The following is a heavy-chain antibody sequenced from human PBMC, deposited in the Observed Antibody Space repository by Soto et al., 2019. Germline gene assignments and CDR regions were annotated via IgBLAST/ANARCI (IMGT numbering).Heavy chain of an antibody. D-gene: IGHD3-3*01. V-gene: IGHV3-9*01. CDR1: GFTFDDYA. CDR2: ISWNSGSI. J-gene: IGHJ4*02. Sequence: GGSLRLSCAASGFTFDDYAMHWVRQAPGKGLEWVSGISWNSGSIGYADSVKGRFTISRDNAKNSLYLQMNSLRAEDTALYYCAKMRGGRFVEWLSPTEFDYWGQGTLVTVSS. CDR3: AKMRGGRFVEWLSPTEFDY.